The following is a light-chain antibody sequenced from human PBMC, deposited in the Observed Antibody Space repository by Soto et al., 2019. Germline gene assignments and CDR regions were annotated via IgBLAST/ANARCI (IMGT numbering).Light chain of an antibody. J-gene: IGKJ1*01. Sequence: EIVLTQSPGTLSLSPGERATLSCRASQSVSSSYLAWYQQKPGQAPRLLIYGASSRATGIPDSVSGSGSGTDFTLTISRLEPEDFAVYYCQQYGTTPAFGQGTKVEIK. CDR2: GAS. V-gene: IGKV3-20*01. CDR1: QSVSSSY. CDR3: QQYGTTPA.